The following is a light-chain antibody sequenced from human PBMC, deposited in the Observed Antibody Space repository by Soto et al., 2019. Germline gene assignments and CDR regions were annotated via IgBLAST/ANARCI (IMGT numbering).Light chain of an antibody. Sequence: EMVMTQSPATLSVSPGERATLSCRASQSVSSNLAWYQQKPGQAPRLLIYGASTRATGIPARFSGSGSGTEFTLTISSLQSEDFAVYYCQQYTNWPTFGGGTKVEIK. CDR2: GAS. J-gene: IGKJ4*01. CDR1: QSVSSN. V-gene: IGKV3-15*01. CDR3: QQYTNWPT.